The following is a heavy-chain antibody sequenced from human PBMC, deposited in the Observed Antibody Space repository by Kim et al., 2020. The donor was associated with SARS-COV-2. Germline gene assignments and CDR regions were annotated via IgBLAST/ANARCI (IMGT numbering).Heavy chain of an antibody. V-gene: IGHV3-23*01. J-gene: IGHJ4*02. CDR2: ISGSGGST. Sequence: GGSLRLSCAASGFTFSSYAMSWVRQAPGKGLEWVSAISGSGGSTYYADSVKGRFTISRAHSKNTLYLQMNSLRAEDTAVYYCAKGPVGSSWYSLSFADYWGPGTLVTVS. CDR3: AKGPVGSSWYSLSFADY. D-gene: IGHD6-13*01. CDR1: GFTFSSYA.